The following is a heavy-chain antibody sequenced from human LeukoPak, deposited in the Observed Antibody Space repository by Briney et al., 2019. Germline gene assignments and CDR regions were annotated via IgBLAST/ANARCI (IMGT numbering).Heavy chain of an antibody. CDR1: GGSISSGSYH. D-gene: IGHD3-10*01. CDR2: IYTSRTT. CDR3: ARDRMVGWFDP. Sequence: PSETLSLTCTVSGGSISSGSYHWSWIRQPAGKGLVWIGRIYTSRTTNYTPSLKCRVTISVDTSKNQFSLKLSSVTAADTAVYYCARDRMVGWFDPWGQGTLVTVSS. V-gene: IGHV4-61*02. J-gene: IGHJ5*02.